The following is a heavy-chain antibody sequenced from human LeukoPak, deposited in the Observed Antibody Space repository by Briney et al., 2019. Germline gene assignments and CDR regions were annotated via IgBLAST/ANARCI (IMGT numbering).Heavy chain of an antibody. D-gene: IGHD2-21*01. CDR3: ARHIRYYYYYMDV. J-gene: IGHJ6*03. V-gene: IGHV4-34*01. CDR2: INHSGST. CDR1: GGSFSGYY. Sequence: SETLSLTCAVYGGSFSGYYWSWIRQPPGKGLEWIGEINHSGSTNYNPSLKSRVTISVDTSKKQFSLKLSSVTAADTAVYYCARHIRYYYYYMDVWGKGTTVTISS.